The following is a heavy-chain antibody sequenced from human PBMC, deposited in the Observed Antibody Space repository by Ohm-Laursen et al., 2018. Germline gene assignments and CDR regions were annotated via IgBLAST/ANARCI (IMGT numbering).Heavy chain of an antibody. J-gene: IGHJ4*02. CDR3: ASSGSPSRAWYSFDS. Sequence: TLSLTCTVSGASISSYYCTWIRQPPWKLLEWIGHSSHRGGTNNNPSFKSRVTISIDTSKNQVSLNLNSVTAADTAVYYCASSGSPSRAWYSFDSWGQGTLVTVSS. CDR2: SSHRGGT. CDR1: GASISSYY. D-gene: IGHD6-13*01. V-gene: IGHV4-4*08.